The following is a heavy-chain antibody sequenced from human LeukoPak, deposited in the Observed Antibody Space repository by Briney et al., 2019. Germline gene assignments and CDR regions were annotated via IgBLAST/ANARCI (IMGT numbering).Heavy chain of an antibody. V-gene: IGHV3-64*01. D-gene: IGHD3-9*01. CDR3: ARGEGGRYAY. J-gene: IGHJ4*02. CDR1: GFTFSSYP. CDR2: ITSDGGST. Sequence: GGSLRLSCAASGFTFSSYPMHWVRQAPGKGLEYVSAITSDGGSTYYANSVKGRFTISRDNSKNTLYLQMRGLTTEDMAVYYRARGEGGRYAYWGQGTLVTVSS.